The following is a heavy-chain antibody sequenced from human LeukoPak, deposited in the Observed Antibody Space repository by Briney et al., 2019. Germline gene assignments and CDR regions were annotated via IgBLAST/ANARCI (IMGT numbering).Heavy chain of an antibody. Sequence: AGGSLRLSCAASGFTFSSYSMNWVRQAPGKGLEWVPSIDFTSRYIYNADSVKGRFTTSRDNAKNSLDLQMNSLKVEDTAVYYCATPAAGPGAEYSLYWGQGTLVIVSS. CDR2: IDFTSRYI. CDR1: GFTFSSYS. CDR3: ATPAAGPGAEYSLY. D-gene: IGHD6-13*01. J-gene: IGHJ1*01. V-gene: IGHV3-21*01.